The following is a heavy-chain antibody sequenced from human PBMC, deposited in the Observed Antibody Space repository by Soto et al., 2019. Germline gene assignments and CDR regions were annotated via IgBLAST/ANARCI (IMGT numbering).Heavy chain of an antibody. Sequence: EVRLEEAGGGFVQPGGSLRVSCSGSGFIFSSFWMHWVRQGPGKGLEWVSRMNGDGASLAYADSVKGRFSISRDNVKNTLHLQMNSLGADDTAVYFCAREGSLGLDVWGRGTTVTVSS. CDR2: MNGDGASL. CDR1: GFIFSSFW. D-gene: IGHD3-10*01. V-gene: IGHV3-74*03. CDR3: AREGSLGLDV. J-gene: IGHJ6*02.